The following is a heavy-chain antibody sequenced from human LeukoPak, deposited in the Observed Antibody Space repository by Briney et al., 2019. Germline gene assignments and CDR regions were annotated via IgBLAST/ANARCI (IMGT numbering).Heavy chain of an antibody. CDR2: ISWNSGSI. J-gene: IGHJ4*02. CDR3: AKDMGSSGWHAFDY. Sequence: GGSLRLSCAASGFTFDDYAMHWVRQAPGKGLEWVSGISWNSGSIGYADSVEGRFTISRDNAKNSLYLQMNSLRAEDTALYYCAKDMGSSGWHAFDYWGQGTLVTVSS. CDR1: GFTFDDYA. D-gene: IGHD6-19*01. V-gene: IGHV3-9*01.